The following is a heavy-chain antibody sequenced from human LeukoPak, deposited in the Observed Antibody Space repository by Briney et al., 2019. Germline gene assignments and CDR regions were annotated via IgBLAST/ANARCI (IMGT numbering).Heavy chain of an antibody. V-gene: IGHV4-61*02. CDR1: GDSISSGAYY. J-gene: IGHJ5*02. CDR2: ISADGST. Sequence: SQTLSLTCTVSGDSISSGAYYWSWIRQPAGKGLEWIGRISADGSTNYNPSLNSRVTMSVDASNNHFSLRLNSVTAADTAVYYCAKGSGPPWFDPWGQGTLVTVSS. CDR3: AKGSGPPWFDP. D-gene: IGHD2-8*02.